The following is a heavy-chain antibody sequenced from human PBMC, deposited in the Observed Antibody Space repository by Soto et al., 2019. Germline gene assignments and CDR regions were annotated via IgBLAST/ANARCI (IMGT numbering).Heavy chain of an antibody. CDR3: ARESLGAKGADH. D-gene: IGHD3-16*01. J-gene: IGHJ4*02. CDR2: IIPIIGVT. CDR1: GDTFNSYV. V-gene: IGHV1-69*17. Sequence: QVQLVQSGAEVKRPGSSVKVSCESSGDTFNSYVISWVRQAPGQGLEWMGGIIPIIGVTHYAQKFQGRVTISALSSTGTAYMELTNLGFEDTALYYCARESLGAKGADHWGEGTLVIVSS.